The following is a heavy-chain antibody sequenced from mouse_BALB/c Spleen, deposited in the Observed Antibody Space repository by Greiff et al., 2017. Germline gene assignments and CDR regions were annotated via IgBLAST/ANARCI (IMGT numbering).Heavy chain of an antibody. CDR2: INPGSSTI. J-gene: IGHJ4*01. D-gene: IGHD6-2*01. V-gene: IGHV4-2*02. CDR3: TRFVSGAMDY. CDR1: GFDFSSYW. Sequence: EVKLMESGGGLVQPGGSLNLSCAASGFDFSSYWMRWARQAPGKGQEWIGEINPGSSTINYTPSLKDKFIISRDNAKNTLYLQMSKVRSEDTALYYCTRFVSGAMDYWGQGTTVTVSS.